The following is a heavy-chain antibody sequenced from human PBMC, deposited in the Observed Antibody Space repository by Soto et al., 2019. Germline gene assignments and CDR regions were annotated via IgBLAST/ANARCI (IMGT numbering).Heavy chain of an antibody. CDR3: ASWLKESGISGNNYYGMDV. V-gene: IGHV1-69*12. J-gene: IGHJ6*02. Sequence: QVQLVQSGAEVKKPRSSVQVSCKASGGTFSSYAFSWVRQAPGQGLEWMGGIIPIFGTADYAQKFQGRVTKTAEESVSTAQMELSSLRSEDTAVYYCASWLKESGISGNNYYGMDVWGQGTTVTVSS. D-gene: IGHD6-13*01. CDR2: IIPIFGTA. CDR1: GGTFSSYA.